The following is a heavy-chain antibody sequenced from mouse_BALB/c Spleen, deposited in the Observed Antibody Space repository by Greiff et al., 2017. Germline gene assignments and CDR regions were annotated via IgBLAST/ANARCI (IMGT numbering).Heavy chain of an antibody. V-gene: IGHV7-3*02. CDR2: IRNKANGYTT. CDR3: ARERYEY. J-gene: IGHJ2*01. Sequence: EVHLVESGGGLVQPGGSLRLSCATSGFTFTDYYMSWVRQPPGKALEWLGFIRNKANGYTTEYSASVKGRFTISRDNSQSILYLQMNTLRAEDSATYYCARERYEYWGQGTTLTVSS. CDR1: GFTFTDYY. D-gene: IGHD2-14*01.